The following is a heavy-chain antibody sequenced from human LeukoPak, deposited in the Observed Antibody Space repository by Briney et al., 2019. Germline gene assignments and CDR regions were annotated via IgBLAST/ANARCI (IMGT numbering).Heavy chain of an antibody. CDR1: GYTFTHYA. CDR2: TNVGNDYT. Sequence: ASVKVSCKASGYTFTHYAVHWVRQAPGQRLEWMGWTNVGNDYTESSQKFQDRLTITSDTTATTVYMELSSLRSEDTAVYYCARDDFSTYPGHNYFDYWGQGSLVTVSS. D-gene: IGHD4-11*01. V-gene: IGHV1-3*01. J-gene: IGHJ4*02. CDR3: ARDDFSTYPGHNYFDY.